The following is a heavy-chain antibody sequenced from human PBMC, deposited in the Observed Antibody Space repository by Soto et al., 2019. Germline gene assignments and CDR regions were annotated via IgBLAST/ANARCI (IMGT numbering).Heavy chain of an antibody. CDR3: ARPRGFGVIINFFDY. CDR2: MSYDGSNK. J-gene: IGHJ4*02. Sequence: SLRLSCAASGFTFSSFAMHWVRQAPGKGREWVAVMSYDGSNKYYADSVKGRFTTYRDNSKNTVYLQMNSLRAEDTAVYYCARPRGFGVIINFFDYWGQGTMVAVSS. D-gene: IGHD3-3*01. CDR1: GFTFSSFA. V-gene: IGHV3-30-3*01.